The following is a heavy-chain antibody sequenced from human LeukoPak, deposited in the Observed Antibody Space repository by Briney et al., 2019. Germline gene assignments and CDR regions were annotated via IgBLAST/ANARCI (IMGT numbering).Heavy chain of an antibody. D-gene: IGHD3-10*01. V-gene: IGHV3-7*01. J-gene: IGHJ4*02. Sequence: PGGSLRLSCAVSGFTFSNYWMSWVRQAPGKGLEWVANIKEDGSEKYYVDSVKGRFTISRDNAKNSLYLQMNSLRAEDTAVYYCARDFTNYYGSGSYRGYFDYWGQGTLVAVSS. CDR2: IKEDGSEK. CDR1: GFTFSNYW. CDR3: ARDFTNYYGSGSYRGYFDY.